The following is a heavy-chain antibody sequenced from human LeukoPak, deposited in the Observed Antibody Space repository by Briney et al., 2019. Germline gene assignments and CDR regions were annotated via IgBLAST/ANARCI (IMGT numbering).Heavy chain of an antibody. CDR2: IYYSGST. CDR1: GGSISSYY. Sequence: SETLSLTCTVSGGSISSYYWSWIRQPPGKGLECIGYIYYSGSTNYNPSLKSRVTISVDTSKNQFSLKLSSVTAADTAVYYCARGGRVWLTPYYFYYWGQGTLVTVSS. J-gene: IGHJ4*02. V-gene: IGHV4-59*01. CDR3: ARGGRVWLTPYYFYY. D-gene: IGHD2-15*01.